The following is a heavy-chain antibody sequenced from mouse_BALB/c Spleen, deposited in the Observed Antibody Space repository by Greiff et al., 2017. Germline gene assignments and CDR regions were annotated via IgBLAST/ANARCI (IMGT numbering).Heavy chain of an antibody. V-gene: IGHV5-17*02. D-gene: IGHD2-1*01. CDR3: ARGNAWFAY. Sequence: EVMLVESGGGLVQPGGSLKLSCAASGFTFSSFGMHWVRQAPEKGLEWVAYISSGSSTIYYADTVKGRFTISRDNPKNTLFLQMTSLRSEDTAMYYCARGNAWFAYWGQGTLVTVSA. J-gene: IGHJ3*01. CDR2: ISSGSSTI. CDR1: GFTFSSFG.